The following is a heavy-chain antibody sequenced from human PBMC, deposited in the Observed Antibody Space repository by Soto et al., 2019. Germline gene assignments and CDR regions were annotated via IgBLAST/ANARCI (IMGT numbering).Heavy chain of an antibody. CDR3: ARVKASYVGAFDI. J-gene: IGHJ3*02. Sequence: QVQLQESGPGLVKPSQTLSLTCTVSGGSISSGGYYWSWIRQHPGKGLEWIGYIYYSGSTYYNPSLKSRVXXSXDXXKNQCSLKLSSVTAADTAVYYCARVKASYVGAFDIWGQGTMVTVSS. V-gene: IGHV4-31*03. CDR2: IYYSGST. D-gene: IGHD3-16*01. CDR1: GGSISSGGYY.